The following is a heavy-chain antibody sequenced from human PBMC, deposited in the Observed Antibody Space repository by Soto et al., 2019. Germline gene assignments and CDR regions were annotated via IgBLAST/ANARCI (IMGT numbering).Heavy chain of an antibody. Sequence: EVQLLESGGGLVQPGGSLRLSCAASGFTFSSYAMSWVRQAPGKGLEWVSAISGSGGSTYYADSVKGRFTISRDNSKNTLYLPMNSLRAEDTAVYYCAKSRLAYCGGDCYPKDYWGQGTLVTVSS. V-gene: IGHV3-23*01. D-gene: IGHD2-21*02. J-gene: IGHJ4*02. CDR2: ISGSGGST. CDR1: GFTFSSYA. CDR3: AKSRLAYCGGDCYPKDY.